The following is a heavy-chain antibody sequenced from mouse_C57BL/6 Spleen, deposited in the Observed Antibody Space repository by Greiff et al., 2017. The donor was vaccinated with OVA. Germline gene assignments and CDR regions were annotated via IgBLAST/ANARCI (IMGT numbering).Heavy chain of an antibody. CDR3: TRGGDGYYPAWFAY. J-gene: IGHJ3*01. D-gene: IGHD2-3*01. CDR2: IYPGDGDT. CDR1: GYAFSSYW. Sequence: QVQLQQSGAELVKPGASVKISCKASGYAFSSYWMNWVKQRPGKGLEWIGQIYPGDGDTSYNQKFKGKAKLTAVTSASTAYMELSSLTNEDSAVYYCTRGGDGYYPAWFAYWGQGTLVTVSA. V-gene: IGHV1-80*01.